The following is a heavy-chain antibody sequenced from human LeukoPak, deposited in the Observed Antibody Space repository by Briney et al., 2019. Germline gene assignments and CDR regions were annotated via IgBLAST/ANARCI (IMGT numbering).Heavy chain of an antibody. D-gene: IGHD2-2*01. CDR1: GGSISSGSYY. CDR2: IYTSGST. CDR3: ARGTSPRYCSSTSCSHFDY. Sequence: SETLSLTCTVSGGSISSGSYYWSWVRQPAGKGLEWIGRIYTSGSTNYNPSLKSRVTISVDTSKNQFSLKLSSVTAADTAVYYCARGTSPRYCSSTSCSHFDYWGQGTLVTVSS. J-gene: IGHJ4*02. V-gene: IGHV4-61*02.